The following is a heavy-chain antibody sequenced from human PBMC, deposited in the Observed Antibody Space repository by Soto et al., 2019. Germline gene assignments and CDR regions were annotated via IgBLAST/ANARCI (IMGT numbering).Heavy chain of an antibody. V-gene: IGHV1-46*01. D-gene: IGHD3-9*01. CDR1: GYTFTSYY. J-gene: IGHJ6*02. CDR2: INPSGGST. Sequence: ASVKVSCKASGYTFTSYYMHWVRQAPGQGLEWMGIINPSGGSTSYAQKFQGRVTMTRDTSTSTVYMERSSLRSEDTAVYYCARDQVGTISLVYYYGMDVWGQGTTVTVSS. CDR3: ARDQVGTISLVYYYGMDV.